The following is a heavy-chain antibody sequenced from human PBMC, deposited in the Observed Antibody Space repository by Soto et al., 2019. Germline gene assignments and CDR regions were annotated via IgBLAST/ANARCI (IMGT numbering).Heavy chain of an antibody. CDR3: ARDLQESKMHSSGWPRSAQYYYYGMDV. J-gene: IGHJ6*02. CDR1: GYTFTSYG. D-gene: IGHD6-19*01. V-gene: IGHV1-18*01. Sequence: ASVKVSCKASGYTFTSYGISWVRQAPGQGLEWMGWISAYNGNTNYAQKLQGRVTMTTDTSTSTAYMELRSLRSDDTAVYYCARDLQESKMHSSGWPRSAQYYYYGMDVWGQGTTVTVSS. CDR2: ISAYNGNT.